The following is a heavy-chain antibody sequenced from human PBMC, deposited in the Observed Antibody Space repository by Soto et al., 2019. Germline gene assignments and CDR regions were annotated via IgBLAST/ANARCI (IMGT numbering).Heavy chain of an antibody. CDR2: IRSKANSYAT. CDR3: TRNSPDYYDSSGYYFQAYGMDV. J-gene: IGHJ6*02. V-gene: IGHV3-73*02. CDR1: GFTFSGSA. Sequence: EVQLVESGGGLVQPGGSLKLSCAASGFTFSGSAMHWVRQASGKGLEWVGRIRSKANSYATAYAASVKGRFTISRDDSKNTAYLQMNSLKTEDTAVYYCTRNSPDYYDSSGYYFQAYGMDVWGQGTTVTVSS. D-gene: IGHD3-22*01.